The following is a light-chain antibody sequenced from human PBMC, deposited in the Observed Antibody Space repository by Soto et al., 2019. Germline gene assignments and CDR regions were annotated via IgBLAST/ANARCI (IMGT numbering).Light chain of an antibody. Sequence: DIQMTQSPSTLSASGGDRVTITCLASKSISSWLAWYQQKPGKATKLLIYKASSLESGVPSRFSGSGSGTDFALTISSLHPDDFATYYCQQFETFGQGTKVEIK. J-gene: IGKJ1*01. CDR3: QQFET. CDR1: KSISSW. V-gene: IGKV1-5*03. CDR2: KAS.